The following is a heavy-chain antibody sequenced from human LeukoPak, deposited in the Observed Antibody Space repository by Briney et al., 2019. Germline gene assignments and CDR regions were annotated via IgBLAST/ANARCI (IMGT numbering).Heavy chain of an antibody. CDR1: GYTFTSYD. Sequence: ASVKVSCKASGYTFTSYDISWVRQAPGQGLEWMGGIIPIFGTANYAQKFQGRVTITADKSTSTAYMELSSLRSEDTAVYYCARSVPVEYYYDSSGYNDAFDIWGQGTMVTVSS. CDR3: ARSVPVEYYYDSSGYNDAFDI. D-gene: IGHD3-22*01. CDR2: IIPIFGTA. V-gene: IGHV1-69*06. J-gene: IGHJ3*02.